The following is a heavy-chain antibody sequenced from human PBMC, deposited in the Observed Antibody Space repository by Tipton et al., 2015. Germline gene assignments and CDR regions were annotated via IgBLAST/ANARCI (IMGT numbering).Heavy chain of an antibody. D-gene: IGHD6-13*01. J-gene: IGHJ4*02. CDR1: GFTFSHFW. V-gene: IGHV3-66*01. CDR2: IYSGGST. Sequence: SLRLSCAASGFTFSHFWMSWVRQAPGKGWDGAPVIYSGGSTYYADSVKGRFTISRDNSKNTLYLQMNSLRAEDTAVYYCARDGQQPPGVDYWGQGTLVTVSS. CDR3: ARDGQQPPGVDY.